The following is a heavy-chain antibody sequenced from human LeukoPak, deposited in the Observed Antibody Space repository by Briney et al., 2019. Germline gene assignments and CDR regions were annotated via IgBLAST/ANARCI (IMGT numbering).Heavy chain of an antibody. V-gene: IGHV1-18*01. J-gene: IGHJ4*02. Sequence: ASVKVSCKASGYTFTSYGISWVRQAPGQGLEWMGWISAYNGNTNYAQKLQGRVTMTTDTSTSTAYMELRSLRSDDTAVYYCTRNLDSCGTYYFDYWGQGTLVTVSS. CDR1: GYTFTSYG. D-gene: IGHD5-18*01. CDR3: TRNLDSCGTYYFDY. CDR2: ISAYNGNT.